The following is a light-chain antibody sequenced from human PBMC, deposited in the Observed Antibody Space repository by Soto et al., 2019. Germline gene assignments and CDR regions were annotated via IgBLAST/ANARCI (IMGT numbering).Light chain of an antibody. CDR1: SNDVGAYDY. V-gene: IGLV2-14*01. J-gene: IGLJ2*01. CDR2: EVT. Sequence: QSALTQPASVSGSPGQSITISCTGTSNDVGAYDYVSWYQQHPGKAPKLIIYEVTYRPSGVSNRFSGSQSGNTASLTISWLQAEDEADYYCSSYRGSSTLTFGGGTKLTVL. CDR3: SSYRGSSTLT.